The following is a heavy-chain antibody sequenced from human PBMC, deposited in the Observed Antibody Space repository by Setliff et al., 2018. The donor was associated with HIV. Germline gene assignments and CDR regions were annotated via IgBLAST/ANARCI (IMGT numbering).Heavy chain of an antibody. CDR2: IHYNGRT. J-gene: IGHJ1*01. V-gene: IGHV4-39*01. Sequence: SETLSLTCTVSGDSITDDDYYWGWIRQPPGKGLEWIAIIHYNGRTYYDPSLKSRVTIFVDTSKTQFYLKLRSVTASDTAIYYCARFHCTSGVCYAAEYFQYWGQGALVTVSS. CDR1: GDSITDDDYY. CDR3: ARFHCTSGVCYAAEYFQY. D-gene: IGHD2-8*01.